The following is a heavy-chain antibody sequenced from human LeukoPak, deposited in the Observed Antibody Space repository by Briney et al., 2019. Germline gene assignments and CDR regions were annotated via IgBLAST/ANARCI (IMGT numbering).Heavy chain of an antibody. CDR3: AKDIATGNRLYYFDY. Sequence: GGSLRLSCAASGFTFDDYAMHWVRQAPGKGLEWVSGISWNSGSTGYADSVKGRFTISRDNAKNSLYLQMNSLRAEDTALYYCAKDIATGNRLYYFDYWGQGTLVTVSS. J-gene: IGHJ4*02. V-gene: IGHV3-9*01. D-gene: IGHD1-14*01. CDR2: ISWNSGST. CDR1: GFTFDDYA.